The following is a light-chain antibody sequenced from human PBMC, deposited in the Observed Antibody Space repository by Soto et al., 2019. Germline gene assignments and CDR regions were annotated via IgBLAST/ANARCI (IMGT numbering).Light chain of an antibody. CDR1: QSISSW. V-gene: IGKV1-5*03. CDR2: KAS. Sequence: DIPMTQSPSTLSASVGDRVTITCRASQSISSWLAWYQQKPGKAPNLLVYKASSLESGVPSRFSGSGSGTEFTLTISSLQPDDFATYYCQHYNTYSWTFGQGTKVEIK. J-gene: IGKJ1*01. CDR3: QHYNTYSWT.